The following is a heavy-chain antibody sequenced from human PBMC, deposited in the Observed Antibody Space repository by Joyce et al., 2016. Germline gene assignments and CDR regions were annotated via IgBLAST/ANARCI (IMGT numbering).Heavy chain of an antibody. CDR3: ARGDLRTSSPLFWYFAL. J-gene: IGHJ2*01. CDR2: INRNSGGT. CDR1: GYTFTDYY. D-gene: IGHD2-2*01. Sequence: KPGASVKVSCKASGYTFTDYYIHWVRQAPGQGLEWMGGINRNSGGTEYPQKFQGRVTMTRDTSIRTAYMELTGLRSDDTAVYYCARGDLRTSSPLFWYFALWGRGTLVTVSS. V-gene: IGHV1-2*02.